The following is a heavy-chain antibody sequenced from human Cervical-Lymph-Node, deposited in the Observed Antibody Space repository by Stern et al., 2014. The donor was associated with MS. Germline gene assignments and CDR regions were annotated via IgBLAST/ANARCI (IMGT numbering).Heavy chain of an antibody. Sequence: VQLVESGGGVVQPGRSLRVSCAASGFAFSHYGMNWVRQAPGKGLEWVAFISYDGSTKYYADSVKGRFTISRDNSNDMVYLQMDSLRTEDTAVYYCAKDWEYDGDIGWYSDVWGRGTLVTVSS. J-gene: IGHJ2*01. CDR2: ISYDGSTK. V-gene: IGHV3-30*18. CDR1: GFAFSHYG. D-gene: IGHD4-17*01. CDR3: AKDWEYDGDIGWYSDV.